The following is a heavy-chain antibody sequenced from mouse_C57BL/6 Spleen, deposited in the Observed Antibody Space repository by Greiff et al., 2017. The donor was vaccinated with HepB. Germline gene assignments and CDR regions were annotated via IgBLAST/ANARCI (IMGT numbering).Heavy chain of an antibody. V-gene: IGHV1-18*01. Sequence: EVQLQQSGPELVKPGASVKIPCKASGYTFTDYNMDWVKQSHGKSLEWIGDINPNNGGTIYNQKFKGKATLTVDKSSSTAYMELRSLTSEDTAVYYCARYGYGSSYAYYFDYWGQGTTLTVSS. J-gene: IGHJ2*01. D-gene: IGHD1-1*01. CDR2: INPNNGGT. CDR3: ARYGYGSSYAYYFDY. CDR1: GYTFTDYN.